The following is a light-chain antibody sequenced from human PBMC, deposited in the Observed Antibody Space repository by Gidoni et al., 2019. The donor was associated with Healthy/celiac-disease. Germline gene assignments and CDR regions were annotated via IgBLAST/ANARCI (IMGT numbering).Light chain of an antibody. CDR2: GAS. CDR1: QSVSSN. J-gene: IGKJ2*01. CDR3: QQYNSWPYT. Sequence: EIVMTQSPPTLSVSPGERATLPCRASQSVSSNLAWYQQKPGQAPRLLIYGASTRATGIPARFSGSGSGTEFTLTISSLQSEDFAVYYCQQYNSWPYTFGQGTKLEIK. V-gene: IGKV3-15*01.